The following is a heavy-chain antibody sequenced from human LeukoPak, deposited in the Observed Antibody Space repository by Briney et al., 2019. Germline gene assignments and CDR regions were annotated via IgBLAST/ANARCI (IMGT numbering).Heavy chain of an antibody. Sequence: PGGSLRLSCAASGFTFSSYWIHWVRQAPGKGLVWVSRITPDGRSTNYADSAKARLTTSRENAKYTLYLKMNSLRAEDTAVYYCATAGKYYFDYWGQGTLVTVSS. J-gene: IGHJ4*02. CDR3: ATAGKYYFDY. V-gene: IGHV3-74*01. CDR1: GFTFSSYW. CDR2: ITPDGRST.